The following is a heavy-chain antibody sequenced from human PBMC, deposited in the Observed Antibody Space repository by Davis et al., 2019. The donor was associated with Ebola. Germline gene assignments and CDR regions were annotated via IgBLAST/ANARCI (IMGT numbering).Heavy chain of an antibody. D-gene: IGHD1-26*01. V-gene: IGHV3-73*01. Sequence: GGSLRLSCAASGFTFSGSAMHWVRQASGKGLEWVGRIRSKANSYATAYAASVKGRFTISRDDSKNTAYLQMNSLKTEDTAVYYCTRHNAVGATTGYDYWGQGTLVTVSS. CDR1: GFTFSGSA. CDR2: IRSKANSYAT. CDR3: TRHNAVGATTGYDY. J-gene: IGHJ4*02.